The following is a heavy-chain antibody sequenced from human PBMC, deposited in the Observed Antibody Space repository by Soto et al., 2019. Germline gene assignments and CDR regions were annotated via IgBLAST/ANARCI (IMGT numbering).Heavy chain of an antibody. J-gene: IGHJ4*02. Sequence: EMKLVESGGTLVQPGGSLRLSCAASGFTLNSYWMHWVRQAPGKGPVWVSRINRDGSSRDYADFVKGRFTVSRDNRKNTVFLQMSSLGAEDTAVYFCMWEPYDFWGQGTLVTVS. CDR1: GFTLNSYW. CDR3: MWEPYDF. D-gene: IGHD1-26*01. CDR2: INRDGSSR. V-gene: IGHV3-74*01.